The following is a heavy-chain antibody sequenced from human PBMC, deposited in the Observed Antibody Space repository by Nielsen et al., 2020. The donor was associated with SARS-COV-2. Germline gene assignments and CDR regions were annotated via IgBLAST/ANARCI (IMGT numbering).Heavy chain of an antibody. CDR3: ARGAGYSYGYGRNWYFDL. V-gene: IGHV4-38-2*02. CDR2: IYHSGST. CDR1: GYSISSGYY. Sequence: SETLSLTCTVSGYSISSGYYWGWIRQPPGKGLEWIGSIYHSGSTYYNPSLKSRVTISVDTSKNQFSLKLSSVTAADTAVYYCARGAGYSYGYGRNWYFDLWGRGTLVTVSS. J-gene: IGHJ2*01. D-gene: IGHD5-18*01.